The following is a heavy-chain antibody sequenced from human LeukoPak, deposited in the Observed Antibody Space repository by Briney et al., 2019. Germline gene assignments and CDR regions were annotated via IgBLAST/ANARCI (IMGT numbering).Heavy chain of an antibody. CDR2: MNPNSGNT. Sequence: ASVKVSCKASGYTFTSYDINWVRQATGQGLEWMGWMNPNSGNTGYAQKFRGRVTMTRNTSISTAYMELSSLRSEDTAVYYCARGPNYDFWSGYAIDYWGQGTLVTVSS. V-gene: IGHV1-8*01. J-gene: IGHJ4*02. D-gene: IGHD3-3*01. CDR1: GYTFTSYD. CDR3: ARGPNYDFWSGYAIDY.